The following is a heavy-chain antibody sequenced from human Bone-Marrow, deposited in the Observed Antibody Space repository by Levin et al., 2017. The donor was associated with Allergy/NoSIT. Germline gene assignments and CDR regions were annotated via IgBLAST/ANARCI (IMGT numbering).Heavy chain of an antibody. CDR3: ARNVLVVVAATPLGAFDI. J-gene: IGHJ3*02. V-gene: IGHV1-2*02. Sequence: GASVKVSCKASGYTFTGYYMHWVRQAPGQGLEWMGWINPNSGGTNYAQKFQGRVTMTRDTSISTAYMELSRLRSDDTAVYYCARNVLVVVAATPLGAFDIWGQGTMVTVSS. D-gene: IGHD2-15*01. CDR2: INPNSGGT. CDR1: GYTFTGYY.